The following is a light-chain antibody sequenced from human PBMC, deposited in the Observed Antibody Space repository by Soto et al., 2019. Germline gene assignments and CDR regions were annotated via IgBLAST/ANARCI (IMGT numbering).Light chain of an antibody. CDR3: QQGSTTPIT. V-gene: IGKV1-39*01. J-gene: IGKJ5*01. Sequence: DIQMTQSPSSLHAYIGDRVTLTCRASQNIGSWLNWYQQKPGKAPRLLVYSAFRIQSGVPSRFNASGSGTDFTLSISSLQPEDFSTYYCQQGSTTPITFGLGTRLEI. CDR2: SAF. CDR1: QNIGSW.